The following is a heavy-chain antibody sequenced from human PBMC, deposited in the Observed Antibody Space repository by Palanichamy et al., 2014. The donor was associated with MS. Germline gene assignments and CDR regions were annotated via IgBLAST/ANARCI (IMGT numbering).Heavy chain of an antibody. CDR2: TYYRPNWNS. J-gene: IGHJ5*02. D-gene: IGHD1-26*01. V-gene: IGHV6-1*01. CDR1: GDSVSSNSAA. Sequence: QVRLQQSGPGLVKPSQTLSLTCAISGDSVSSNSAAWNWIRQSPSRGLEWLGRTYYRPNWNSDYAAFVKGRITINADTSKNQFSLQLTSLTPEDTAVYYCARGWALDPWGQGTLVTVSS. CDR3: ARGWALDP.